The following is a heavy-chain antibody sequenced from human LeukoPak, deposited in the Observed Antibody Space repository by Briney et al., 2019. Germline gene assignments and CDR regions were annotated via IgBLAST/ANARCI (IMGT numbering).Heavy chain of an antibody. D-gene: IGHD1-1*01. J-gene: IGHJ4*02. Sequence: GRSLRLSCAASGFIFSNDAMHWVRQAPGKGLEWVAFIWFDGSNKHFADSVKGRFTISGDNSEDTLYLQMNSLRAEDTAVYYCVRDPSGSGFAFDSWGQGALVTVSS. CDR3: VRDPSGSGFAFDS. CDR2: IWFDGSNK. V-gene: IGHV3-33*01. CDR1: GFIFSNDA.